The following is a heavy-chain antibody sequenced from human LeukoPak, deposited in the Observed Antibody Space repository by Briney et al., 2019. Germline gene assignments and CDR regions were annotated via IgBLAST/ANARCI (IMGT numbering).Heavy chain of an antibody. CDR1: GFTFSSYG. CDR2: ISYDGSNK. V-gene: IGHV3-30*18. Sequence: PGGSLRLSCAASGFTFSSYGMHWVRQAPGKGLEWVAVISYDGSNKYYADSVKGRFTISRDNSKNTLYLQMNSLRAEDTAVYYCAKDLPAYYDSSGYYSYYYYGMDVWGQGTTVTVSS. J-gene: IGHJ6*02. D-gene: IGHD3-22*01. CDR3: AKDLPAYYDSSGYYSYYYYGMDV.